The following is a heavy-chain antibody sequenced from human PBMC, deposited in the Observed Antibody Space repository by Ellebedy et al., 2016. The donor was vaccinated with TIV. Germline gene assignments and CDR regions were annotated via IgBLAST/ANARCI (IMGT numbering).Heavy chain of an antibody. D-gene: IGHD3-10*01. CDR2: IYYSGST. CDR1: GGSISSSSYY. Sequence: MPSETLSFTCTVSGGSISSSSYYWGWIRQPPGKGLEWIGSIYYSGSTYYNPSLKSRVTISVDTSKNQFSLKLSSVTAADTAVYYCARALRLLWFGELRGNWFDPWGQGTLVTVSS. J-gene: IGHJ5*02. V-gene: IGHV4-39*01. CDR3: ARALRLLWFGELRGNWFDP.